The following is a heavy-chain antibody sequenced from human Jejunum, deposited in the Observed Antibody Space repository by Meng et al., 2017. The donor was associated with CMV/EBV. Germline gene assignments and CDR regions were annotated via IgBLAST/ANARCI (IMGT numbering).Heavy chain of an antibody. V-gene: IGHV3-7*01. CDR1: GFAFSGYW. D-gene: IGHD1-1*01. Sequence: LKISCAASGFAFSGYWMDWVRQIPGKGLEWVANIKYDGREKYFVDSVEGRFTISRDNSRNTLYLHMNSLRAEDTAVYYCTRQLDYWGQGTLVTVSS. CDR2: IKYDGREK. CDR3: TRQLDY. J-gene: IGHJ4*02.